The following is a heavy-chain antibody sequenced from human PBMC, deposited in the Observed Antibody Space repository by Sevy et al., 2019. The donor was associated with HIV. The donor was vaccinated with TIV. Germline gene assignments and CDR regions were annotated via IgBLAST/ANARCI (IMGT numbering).Heavy chain of an antibody. V-gene: IGHV1-18*01. Sequence: ASVKVSCKASGYTFNSYVITWVRQAPGQGLEWMGKISGYNGDTKYGQKFQGRVTMTTDPSTSLADMELRSLKSDDTAVYYCARAPSGSQGPGQYFQHWGQGTLVTVSS. CDR1: GYTFNSYV. J-gene: IGHJ1*01. CDR2: ISGYNGDT. CDR3: ARAPSGSQGPGQYFQH. D-gene: IGHD1-26*01.